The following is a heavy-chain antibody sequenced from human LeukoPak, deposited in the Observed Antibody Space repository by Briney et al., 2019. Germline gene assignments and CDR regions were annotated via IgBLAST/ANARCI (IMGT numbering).Heavy chain of an antibody. J-gene: IGHJ4*02. CDR1: GFAFSNAW. V-gene: IGHV3-15*01. CDR2: IKSKTDGGTT. D-gene: IGHD6-6*01. Sequence: GGSLRLSCAASGFAFSNAWMSWVRQAPGKGLEWVGRIKSKTDGGTTDYAAPVKGRFTISRDDSKNTLYLQMNSLKTEDTAVYYRTTDVPSIAALDYWGQGTLVTVSS. CDR3: TTDVPSIAALDY.